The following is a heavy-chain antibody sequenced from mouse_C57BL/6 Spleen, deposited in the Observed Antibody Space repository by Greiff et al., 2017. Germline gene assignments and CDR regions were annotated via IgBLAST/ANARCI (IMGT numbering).Heavy chain of an antibody. CDR2: IWRGGST. Sequence: QVQLQQSGPGLVQPSQSLSITCTVSGFSLTSYGVHWVRQSPGKGLEWLGVIWRGGSTDYYAAFMSRLSITKDNSKSQVFFKMNSLQADDTAIYYCAKKSEIGSTMIPYYAMDYWGQGTSVTVSA. CDR1: GFSLTSYG. J-gene: IGHJ4*01. CDR3: AKKSEIGSTMIPYYAMDY. D-gene: IGHD2-4*01. V-gene: IGHV2-5*01.